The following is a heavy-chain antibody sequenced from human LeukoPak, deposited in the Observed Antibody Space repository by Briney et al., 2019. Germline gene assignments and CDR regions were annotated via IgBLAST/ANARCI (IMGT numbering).Heavy chain of an antibody. CDR2: ISGYNGNT. V-gene: IGHV1-18*01. CDR1: GYIFTSYG. J-gene: IGHJ4*02. CDR3: AGGFRNYVRY. Sequence: ASVKVSCQASGYIFTSYGISWLRQAPGQGLEWMGWISGYNGNTNYAQKLQGRVTMTTDTSTSTAYMELRSLRSDDTAVYYCAGGFRNYVRYWGQGTLVTVSS.